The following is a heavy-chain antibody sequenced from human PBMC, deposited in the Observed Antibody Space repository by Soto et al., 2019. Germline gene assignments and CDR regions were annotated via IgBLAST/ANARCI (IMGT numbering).Heavy chain of an antibody. V-gene: IGHV1-69*06. CDR1: GGTFSSYA. Sequence: ASVKVSCKASGGTFSSYAISWVRQAPGQGLEWMGGIIPIFGTANYAQKFQGRVTITADKSTSTAYMELSSLRSEDTAVYYCARVYCSGGSCYGDYYYGMDVWGQGTTVTVSS. CDR3: ARVYCSGGSCYGDYYYGMDV. J-gene: IGHJ6*02. D-gene: IGHD2-15*01. CDR2: IIPIFGTA.